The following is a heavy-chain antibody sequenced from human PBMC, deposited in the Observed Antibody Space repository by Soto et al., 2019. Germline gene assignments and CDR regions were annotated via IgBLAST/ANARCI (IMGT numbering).Heavy chain of an antibody. V-gene: IGHV3-48*02. J-gene: IGHJ6*02. CDR1: GFTFSSYS. CDR2: ISSSSSTI. CDR3: ARVRGGSPGYYYYGMDV. Sequence: GGSLRLSCAASGFTFSSYSMNWVRQAPGKGLEWVSYISSSSSTIYYADSVKGRFTISRDNAKNSLYLQMNSLRDEDTAVYYCARVRGGSPGYYYYGMDVWGQGTTVTVS. D-gene: IGHD1-26*01.